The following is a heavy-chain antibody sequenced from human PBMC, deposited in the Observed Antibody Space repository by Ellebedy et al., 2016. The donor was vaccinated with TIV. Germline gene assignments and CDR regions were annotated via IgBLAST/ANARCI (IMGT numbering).Heavy chain of an antibody. CDR2: IYHSGST. CDR3: ARAYYYDSSGYYWGFDY. CDR1: GGSFSGYY. J-gene: IGHJ4*02. D-gene: IGHD3-22*01. Sequence: SETLSLTXAVYGGSFSGYYWSWIRQPPGKGLEWIGYIYHSGSTYYNPSLKSRVTISLDRSKNQFSLKLTSVTAADTAVYYCARAYYYDSSGYYWGFDYWGQGTLVTVSS. V-gene: IGHV4-30-2*01.